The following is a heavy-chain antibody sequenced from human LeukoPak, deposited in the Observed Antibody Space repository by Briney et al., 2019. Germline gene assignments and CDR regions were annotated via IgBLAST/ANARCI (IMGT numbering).Heavy chain of an antibody. D-gene: IGHD3-22*01. J-gene: IGHJ4*02. CDR1: GGSISSSSYY. CDR2: IYYSGST. V-gene: IGHV4-39*07. CDR3: AAMNDSSGYYFGY. Sequence: PSETLSLTCTVSGGSISSSSYYWGWIRQPPGKGLEWIGSIYYSGSTYYNPSLKSRVTISVDTSKNQFSLKLSSVTAADTAVYYCAAMNDSSGYYFGYWGQGTLVTVSS.